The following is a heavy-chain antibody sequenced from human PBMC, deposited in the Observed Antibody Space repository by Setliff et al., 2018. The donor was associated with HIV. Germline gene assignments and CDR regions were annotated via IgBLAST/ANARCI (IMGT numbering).Heavy chain of an antibody. J-gene: IGHJ5*02. CDR2: IIPISGTV. CDR3: VGLGYSFSYRWWFDP. Sequence: SVKVSCKASGGTFSSYAISWVRQAPGQGLEWMGGIIPISGTVNYAQKFWGRVTITTHESTSTAYMELSSLRSEDTAVYYCVGLGYSFSYRWWFDPWGQGTLVTV. D-gene: IGHD5-18*01. V-gene: IGHV1-69*05. CDR1: GGTFSSYA.